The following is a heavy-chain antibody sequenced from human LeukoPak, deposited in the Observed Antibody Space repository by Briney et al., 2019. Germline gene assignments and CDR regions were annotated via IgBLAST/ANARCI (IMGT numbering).Heavy chain of an antibody. J-gene: IGHJ4*02. CDR3: AKGAYDYIEMGYIDY. D-gene: IGHD5-12*01. V-gene: IGHV3-23*01. Sequence: GGSLRLSCAASGFRFSDYAMNWVRQAPGRGLEWVSLIIGSSGDTFYADSVKGRFTISRDNSKNTLFLQMNSLRAEDTALYYCAKGAYDYIEMGYIDYWGQGTLVTVSS. CDR1: GFRFSDYA. CDR2: IIGSSGDT.